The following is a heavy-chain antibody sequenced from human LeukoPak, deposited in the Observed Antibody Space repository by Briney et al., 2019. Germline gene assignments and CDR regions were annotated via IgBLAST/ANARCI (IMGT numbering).Heavy chain of an antibody. CDR1: GFRLTSYG. Sequence: ASVNVSCKASGFRLTSYGVSWMRQALGQGLEWMGWISPHTGITHYAEKFEDRVTMTIDTSTTTAYMELRSLRYADTAVYYCARDSDYSGNGNGDWFDPWGQGTVITVSS. D-gene: IGHD4-11*01. CDR3: ARDSDYSGNGNGDWFDP. J-gene: IGHJ5*02. CDR2: ISPHTGIT. V-gene: IGHV1-18*04.